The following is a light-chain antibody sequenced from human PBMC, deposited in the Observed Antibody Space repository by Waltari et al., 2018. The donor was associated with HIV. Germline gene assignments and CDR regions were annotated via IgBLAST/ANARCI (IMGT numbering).Light chain of an antibody. J-gene: IGLJ2*01. V-gene: IGLV1-44*01. CDR3: AAWDDSLNGHVV. CDR1: SCNNGSNH. Sequence: QSVLTQPPSASGTPGQRVTISCSGRSCNNGSNHVNWYQQLPGTAPKPPIYSNNQRPSGVPDRFSGSKSGTSASLAISGLQSEDEADYYCAAWDDSLNGHVVFGGGTKLTVL. CDR2: SNN.